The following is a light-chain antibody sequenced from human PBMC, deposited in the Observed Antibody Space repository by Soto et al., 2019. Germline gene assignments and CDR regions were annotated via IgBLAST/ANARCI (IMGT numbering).Light chain of an antibody. Sequence: QSALIQPASVSGSPGQSITISCTGTSSDVGSYNLVSWYQQHPGKAPKLMIYEVSKRASGVSNRFSGSKSGNTASLTISGLQAEDEADYYCCSYAGSSTPWWVFGGGTKLTVL. CDR3: CSYAGSSTPWWV. J-gene: IGLJ3*02. V-gene: IGLV2-23*02. CDR1: SSDVGSYNL. CDR2: EVS.